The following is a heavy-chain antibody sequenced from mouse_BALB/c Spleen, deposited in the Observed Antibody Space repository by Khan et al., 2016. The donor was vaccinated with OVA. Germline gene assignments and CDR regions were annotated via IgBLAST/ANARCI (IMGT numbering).Heavy chain of an antibody. CDR2: ILPGSGSS. CDR1: GYTFSSYW. Sequence: VQLQQSGAELMKPGASVKISCKATGYTFSSYWLEWVKQRPGHGLEWIGEILPGSGSSNYNEKFKGKAKLTADISSKPTYMQLSSLTSEDSAFYYCARVNYGSRYYFDYWGQGTTLTVSS. CDR3: ARVNYGSRYYFDY. J-gene: IGHJ2*01. V-gene: IGHV1-9*01. D-gene: IGHD1-1*01.